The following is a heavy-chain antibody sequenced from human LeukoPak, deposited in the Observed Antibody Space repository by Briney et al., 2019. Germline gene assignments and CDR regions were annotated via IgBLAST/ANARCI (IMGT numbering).Heavy chain of an antibody. Sequence: SGPAVVKPTQTLTLTCTFSGFSLSTSEVGVGWIRQPPGKALEWLALIYWDDDKRYSPSLKSRLTITKDTSKNQVVLTMTNMDPVDTGTYYCAHSWHYYVSDHYYYPSDNWGQGALVTVSS. CDR1: GFSLSTSEVG. V-gene: IGHV2-5*02. CDR2: IYWDDDK. D-gene: IGHD3-22*01. CDR3: AHSWHYYVSDHYYYPSDN. J-gene: IGHJ4*02.